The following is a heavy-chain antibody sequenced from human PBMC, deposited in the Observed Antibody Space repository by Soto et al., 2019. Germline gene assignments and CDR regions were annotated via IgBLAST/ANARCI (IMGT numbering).Heavy chain of an antibody. J-gene: IGHJ3*02. CDR1: GYTFTSYY. Sequence: ASVKVSCKASGYTFTSYYMHWVRQAPGQGLEWMGIINPSGGSTSYAQKFQGRVTMTRDTSTSTVYTELSSLRSEDTAVYYCARDRVGYCSSTSCYGNDAFDIWGQGTMVTVSS. CDR2: INPSGGST. CDR3: ARDRVGYCSSTSCYGNDAFDI. V-gene: IGHV1-46*03. D-gene: IGHD2-2*01.